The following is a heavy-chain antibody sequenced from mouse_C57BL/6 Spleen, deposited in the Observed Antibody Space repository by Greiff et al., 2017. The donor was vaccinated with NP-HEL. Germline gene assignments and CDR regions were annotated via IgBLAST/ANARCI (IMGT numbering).Heavy chain of an antibody. V-gene: IGHV1-64*01. J-gene: IGHJ4*01. Sequence: VQLQQPGAELVKPGASVKLSCKASGYTFTSYWMHWVKQRPGQGLEWIGMIHPNSGSTNYNEKFKSKATLTVDKSSSTAYMQLSSLTSEDSAVYYCARPITAEYAMDYWGQGTSVTVSS. CDR3: ARPITAEYAMDY. CDR2: IHPNSGST. CDR1: GYTFTSYW. D-gene: IGHD1-1*01.